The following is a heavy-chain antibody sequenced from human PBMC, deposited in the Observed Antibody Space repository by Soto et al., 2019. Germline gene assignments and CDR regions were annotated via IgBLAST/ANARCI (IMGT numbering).Heavy chain of an antibody. CDR3: AKSILERQYYYYYYGMDV. V-gene: IGHV3-23*01. CDR2: ISGRGGST. J-gene: IGHJ6*02. D-gene: IGHD3-3*01. CDR1: GFNFSGYG. Sequence: GGSLRLSCAASGFNFSGYGMSWVRQDPGKGLEWGSAISGRGGSTYYEDSPKGRFTISRDNSKNTLYLQMNSLRAEDTAAYYCAKSILERQYYYYYYGMDVWGQGTTVTVSS.